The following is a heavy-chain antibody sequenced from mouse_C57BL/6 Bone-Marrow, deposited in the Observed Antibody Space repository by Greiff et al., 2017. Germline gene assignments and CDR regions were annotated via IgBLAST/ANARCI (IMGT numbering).Heavy chain of an antibody. Sequence: EVMLVESGGGLVKPGGSLKLSCAASGFTFSSYAMSWVRQTPEKRLEWVATISDGGSYTYYPDNVKGRFTFTRDNAKNNLYLQLSHLKSEDTAMYYCARDVGNLSGYFDVWGTGTTVTVSS. V-gene: IGHV5-4*01. CDR3: ARDVGNLSGYFDV. J-gene: IGHJ1*03. D-gene: IGHD1-1*01. CDR2: ISDGGSYT. CDR1: GFTFSSYA.